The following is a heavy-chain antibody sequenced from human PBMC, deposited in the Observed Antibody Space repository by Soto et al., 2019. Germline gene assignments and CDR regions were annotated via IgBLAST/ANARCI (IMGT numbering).Heavy chain of an antibody. Sequence: EVQLVESGGGLVQPGGSLRLSCAASGFTFSSYWMHWVRKAPGKGLVWISRMNTDGSSTSYVDSVQGGFTISRDNGKNTLFLQMNSLRGEDSAVYYCARRGSGVTRGLHYWGQGTLVTVSS. CDR1: GFTFSSYW. CDR2: MNTDGSST. CDR3: ARRGSGVTRGLHY. D-gene: IGHD2-15*01. J-gene: IGHJ4*02. V-gene: IGHV3-74*01.